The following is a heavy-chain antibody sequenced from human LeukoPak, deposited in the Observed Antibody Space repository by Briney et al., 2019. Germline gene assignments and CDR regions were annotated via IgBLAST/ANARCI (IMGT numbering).Heavy chain of an antibody. CDR1: GFTFSSYT. CDR2: ISSTSSTI. CDR3: AKRRYDSSGHFDS. J-gene: IGHJ4*02. Sequence: PGGSLRLSCAASGFTFSSYTMNWVRQAPGKGLEWVSYISSTSSTIYYADSVKGRFTISRDNAKNTLYMRMSSLRAEDTAVYYCAKRRYDSSGHFDSWGQGTLVTVPS. D-gene: IGHD3-22*01. V-gene: IGHV3-48*01.